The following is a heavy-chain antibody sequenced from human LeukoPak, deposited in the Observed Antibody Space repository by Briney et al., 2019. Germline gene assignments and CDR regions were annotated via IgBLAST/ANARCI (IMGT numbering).Heavy chain of an antibody. V-gene: IGHV3-74*01. CDR3: ANSYYPPHF. Sequence: GGSLRLSCAASGFAFSNSWMHWGRQAPGKRLVWVSRINTDGSTTNYADSEKGRFTISRDNARNTVYLQMNSLRAEDSAVYYCANSYYPPHFWGQGTLVTVSS. D-gene: IGHD3-10*01. J-gene: IGHJ4*02. CDR1: GFAFSNSW. CDR2: INTDGSTT.